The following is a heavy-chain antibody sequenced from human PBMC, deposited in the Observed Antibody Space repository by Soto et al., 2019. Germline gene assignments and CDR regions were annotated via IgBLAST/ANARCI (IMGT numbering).Heavy chain of an antibody. CDR3: ARVSSWSCFDY. CDR1: GYTFTSYA. J-gene: IGHJ4*02. CDR2: ISAYNGNT. V-gene: IGHV1-18*01. Sequence: GASVKVSCKASGYTFTSYAISWVRQAPGQGLEWMGWISAYNGNTNYAQKLQGRVTMTRDTSTSTVYMELSSLRSEDTAVYYCARVSSWSCFDYWGQGTLVTVSS. D-gene: IGHD6-13*01.